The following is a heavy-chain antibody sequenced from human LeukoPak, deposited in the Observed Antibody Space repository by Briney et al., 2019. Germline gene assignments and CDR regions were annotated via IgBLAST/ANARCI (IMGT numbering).Heavy chain of an antibody. CDR1: GGSFSTYY. Sequence: PSETLSLTCAVYGGSFSTYYWSWLRQPPGKGLEWVGEINHTGSANYNPSLKSRVTISVDTSKNQFSLKLTSVTAADTAVYYCARPGGRSGLAEYFQHWGQGTLVTVSS. J-gene: IGHJ1*01. V-gene: IGHV4-34*01. D-gene: IGHD6-19*01. CDR2: INHTGSA. CDR3: ARPGGRSGLAEYFQH.